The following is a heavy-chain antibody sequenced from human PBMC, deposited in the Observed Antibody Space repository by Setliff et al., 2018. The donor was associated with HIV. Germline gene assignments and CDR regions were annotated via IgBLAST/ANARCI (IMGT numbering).Heavy chain of an antibody. CDR2: INAGNGNT. Sequence: ASVQVSCKASGYTFTNYAIHCVRQAPGQRLEWMGWINAGNGNTKSSEKFQGRVLITSDTSASTVYLFLRSLKSEDTAVYYCARGYNYGYGGQGINWCDAFDNWGKGTLVTVSS. CDR1: GYTFTNYA. J-gene: IGHJ4*02. D-gene: IGHD3-16*01. CDR3: ARGYNYGYGGQGINWCDAFDN. V-gene: IGHV1-3*01.